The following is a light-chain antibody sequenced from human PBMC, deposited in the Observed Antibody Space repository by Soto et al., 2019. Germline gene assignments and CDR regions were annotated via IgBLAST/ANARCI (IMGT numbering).Light chain of an antibody. J-gene: IGKJ1*01. V-gene: IGKV1-39*01. CDR2: GAS. CDR3: QESYSFLWGT. CDR1: QSISTS. Sequence: DIQMTQSPSSLSASLLDRVTITCXTSQSISTSLNWYQQKAGKAPKLLIYGASTLQSGVPLRFSGSGSGTDFTLTISSLQREDFATYYCQESYSFLWGTCGQGTKVDIK.